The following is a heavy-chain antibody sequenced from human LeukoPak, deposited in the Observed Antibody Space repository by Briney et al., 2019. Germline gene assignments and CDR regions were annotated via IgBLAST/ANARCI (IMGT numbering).Heavy chain of an antibody. CDR2: INAGNGNT. V-gene: IGHV1-3*03. CDR3: ARALYGDYFPYFDY. Sequence: ASVKVSCKASGYTFTSYAMHWVRQAPGHRLEWMGWINAGNGNTKYSQEFQGRVTITRDTSASTAYMELSSLRSEDMAVYYCARALYGDYFPYFDYWGQGTLVTVSS. D-gene: IGHD4-17*01. CDR1: GYTFTSYA. J-gene: IGHJ4*02.